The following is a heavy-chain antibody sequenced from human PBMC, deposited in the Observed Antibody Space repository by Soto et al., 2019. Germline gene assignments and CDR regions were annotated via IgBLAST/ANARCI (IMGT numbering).Heavy chain of an antibody. CDR3: ARGVPAAMENWFDP. J-gene: IGHJ5*02. CDR1: GGTFSSYA. CDR2: IIPIFGTA. Sequence: SVKVSCKASGGTFSSYAISWVRQAPGQGLEWMGGIIPIFGTANYAQKFQGRVTITADKSTSTAYMELSSLRSEDTAVYYCARGVPAAMENWFDPWGQGTLVTVSS. D-gene: IGHD2-2*01. V-gene: IGHV1-69*06.